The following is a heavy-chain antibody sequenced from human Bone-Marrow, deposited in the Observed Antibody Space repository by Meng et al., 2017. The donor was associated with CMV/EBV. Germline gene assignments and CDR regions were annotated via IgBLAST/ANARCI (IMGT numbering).Heavy chain of an antibody. Sequence: GGSLRLSCQGSGYRFISYWIVWVRQMPGKGLEWMGIIYPGDSDTRYSPSFQGQVTISADKSISTAYLQWSSLKASDTAMYYCARRSSSSGAPGRYFDYWGQGTLVTVSS. D-gene: IGHD6-6*01. J-gene: IGHJ4*02. V-gene: IGHV5-51*01. CDR3: ARRSSSSGAPGRYFDY. CDR1: GYRFISYW. CDR2: IYPGDSDT.